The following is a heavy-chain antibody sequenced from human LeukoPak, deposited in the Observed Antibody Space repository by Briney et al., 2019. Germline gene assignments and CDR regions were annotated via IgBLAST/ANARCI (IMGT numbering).Heavy chain of an antibody. CDR3: ASINSGSSVY. V-gene: IGHV3-7*01. CDR2: IKQDGSEK. CDR1: GFNFNTYT. J-gene: IGHJ4*02. D-gene: IGHD1-26*01. Sequence: PGGSLRLSCAASGFNFNTYTMNWVRQAPGKGLEWVANIKQDGSEKYYVDSVKGRFTISRDNAKNSLYLQMNSLRAEDTAVYYCASINSGSSVYWGQGTLVTVSS.